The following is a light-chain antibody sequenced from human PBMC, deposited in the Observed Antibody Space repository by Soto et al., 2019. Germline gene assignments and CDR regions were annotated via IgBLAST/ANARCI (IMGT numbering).Light chain of an antibody. CDR2: WAS. V-gene: IGKV4-1*01. CDR1: QSVFYSSNSKNY. Sequence: DIVMTQSPDSLAVSLGERATINCKSSQSVFYSSNSKNYLAWYQQKPGQPPTLLIYWASTRELGVPDRFSGSGSGTDFTLTITSLQAEDVAVYYCHQYYSIPLTFGPGTKVD. CDR3: HQYYSIPLT. J-gene: IGKJ3*01.